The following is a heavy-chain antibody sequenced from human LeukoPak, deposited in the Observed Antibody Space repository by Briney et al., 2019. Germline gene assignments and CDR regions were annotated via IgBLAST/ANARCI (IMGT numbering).Heavy chain of an antibody. CDR2: IYYSGST. V-gene: IGHV4-59*01. J-gene: IGHJ4*02. CDR1: GGSISSYY. D-gene: IGHD3-22*01. CDR3: ARGAIDSSGYNYYFDY. Sequence: SETLSLTCTVSGGSISSYYWGWIRQPPGKGLEWIGYIYYSGSTNYNPSLKSRVTISVDTSKNQFSLKLSSVTAADTAVYYCARGAIDSSGYNYYFDYWGQGTLVTVSS.